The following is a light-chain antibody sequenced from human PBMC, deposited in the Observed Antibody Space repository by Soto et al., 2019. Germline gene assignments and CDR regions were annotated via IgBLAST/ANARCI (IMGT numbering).Light chain of an antibody. Sequence: QSALTQPRSVSGSPGQSVTISCTGTSSDVGGYNYVSWYQQHPGKAPKLIMYDVSKRPSGVPDRFSGSKSGKTASLTISGLQAEDEAEYFCGSFTTSRIWVFGGGTKVTVL. CDR2: DVS. J-gene: IGLJ3*02. V-gene: IGLV2-11*01. CDR1: SSDVGGYNY. CDR3: GSFTTSRIWV.